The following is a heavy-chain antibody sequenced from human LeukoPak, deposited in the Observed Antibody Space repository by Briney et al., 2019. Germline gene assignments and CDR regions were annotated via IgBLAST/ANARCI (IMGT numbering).Heavy chain of an antibody. V-gene: IGHV4-59*07. CDR1: GGSITSYY. D-gene: IGHD4-11*01. CDR3: ARNSSGYSSSWYFDL. CDR2: VHYSGTT. J-gene: IGHJ2*01. Sequence: SDTLSLTCTVSGGSITSYYWIWIRQTPGKGLEWIGYVHYSGTTSYNPSHKSRVAISADISKNQFSLKLSSQTAADTAVYYCARNSSGYSSSWYFDLWGRGTLVTVSS.